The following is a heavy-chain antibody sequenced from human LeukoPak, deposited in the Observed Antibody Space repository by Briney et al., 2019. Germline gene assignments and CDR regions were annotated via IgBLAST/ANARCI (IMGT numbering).Heavy chain of an antibody. V-gene: IGHV1-2*02. CDR3: ARGQFGENYDS. J-gene: IGHJ4*02. CDR2: INPNSGGA. D-gene: IGHD3-10*01. CDR1: GYTFTGYY. Sequence: VASVKVSCKASGYTFTGYYMHWVRQAPGQGLEWMGWINPNSGGANYAQKFQGGVTMTRDTSISTAYMELSRLRSDDTAVYYCARGQFGENYDSWGQGSLVTVSS.